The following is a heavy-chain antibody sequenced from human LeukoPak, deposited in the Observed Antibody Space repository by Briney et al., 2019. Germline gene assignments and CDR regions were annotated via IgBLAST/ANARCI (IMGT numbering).Heavy chain of an antibody. Sequence: SETLSLTCTVSGGSITSSSFYWGWIRQPPGKGLERIGNIFHTGSTHYNPSLKNRITISIDTPKKQFSLRLTSVTAADTAVYFCVRLWFGEMLPDYWGQGTLVTVSS. CDR3: VRLWFGEMLPDY. CDR1: GGSITSSSFY. CDR2: IFHTGST. V-gene: IGHV4-39*01. D-gene: IGHD3-10*01. J-gene: IGHJ4*02.